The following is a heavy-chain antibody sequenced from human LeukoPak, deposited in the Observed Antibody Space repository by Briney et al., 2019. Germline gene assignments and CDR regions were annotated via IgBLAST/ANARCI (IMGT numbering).Heavy chain of an antibody. Sequence: ASVKVSCKASGYTFTSYDINWVRQATGQGLEWMGWMNPNSGNTGYAQKFQGRVTMTRNTSVSTAYMELSSLRSEDTAVYYCARGPGQQLLNYYYYYYYMDVWGKGTTVTVPS. J-gene: IGHJ6*03. CDR2: MNPNSGNT. CDR1: GYTFTSYD. D-gene: IGHD6-13*01. CDR3: ARGPGQQLLNYYYYYYYMDV. V-gene: IGHV1-8*01.